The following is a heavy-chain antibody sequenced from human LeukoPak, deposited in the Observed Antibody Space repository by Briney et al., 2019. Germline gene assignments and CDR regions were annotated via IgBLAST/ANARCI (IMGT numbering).Heavy chain of an antibody. Sequence: GASVKVSCKASGYTFTSYGISWVRQAPGQGLEWMGWISAYNGNTNYAQKLQGRVTMTTDTSTSTAYMELRSLRSDDTAVYYCARGVFTVANQPWGAFDIWGQGTMVTVFS. CDR2: ISAYNGNT. CDR3: ARGVFTVANQPWGAFDI. CDR1: GYTFTSYG. J-gene: IGHJ3*02. V-gene: IGHV1-18*01. D-gene: IGHD4-23*01.